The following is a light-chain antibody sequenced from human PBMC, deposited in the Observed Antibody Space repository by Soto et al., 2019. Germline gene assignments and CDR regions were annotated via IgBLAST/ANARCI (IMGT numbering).Light chain of an antibody. CDR2: GAS. CDR3: QQYGSSPYT. J-gene: IGKJ2*01. CDR1: QSISSN. Sequence: EIVMTQSPATLSVSPGERATLSCRASQSISSNLAWYQQKPGQAPRLLIYGASTRATGIPARFSGSGSGTEFTLTISRLEPEDFAVYYCQQYGSSPYTFGQGTKVDIK. V-gene: IGKV3-15*01.